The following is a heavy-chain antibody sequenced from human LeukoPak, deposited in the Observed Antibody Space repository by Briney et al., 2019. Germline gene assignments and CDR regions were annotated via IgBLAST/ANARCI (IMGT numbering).Heavy chain of an antibody. CDR2: INHSGST. D-gene: IGHD3-16*01. CDR1: GGSFSGYY. J-gene: IGHJ4*02. CDR3: ARALYDYVWGSYSTY. Sequence: SETLSLTCAVYGGSFSGYYWSWIRQPPGKGLEWIGEINHSGSTNYNPSLESRVTISVDTSKNQFSLKLSSVTAADTAVYYCARALYDYVWGSYSTYWGQGTLVTVSS. V-gene: IGHV4-34*01.